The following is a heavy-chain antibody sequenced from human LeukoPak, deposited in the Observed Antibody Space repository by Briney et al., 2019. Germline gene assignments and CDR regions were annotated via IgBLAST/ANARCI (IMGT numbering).Heavy chain of an antibody. V-gene: IGHV3-13*01. J-gene: IGHJ4*02. CDR1: GFTFSSYD. D-gene: IGHD5-18*01. Sequence: GGSLRLSCAASGFTFSSYDMHWVRQATGKGLEWVSAIGTAGDTYYPGSVKGRFTISRENAKNSLYLQMNSLRAGDTAVYYCARGGGIQLWLPPDYWGQGTLVTVSS. CDR2: IGTAGDT. CDR3: ARGGGIQLWLPPDY.